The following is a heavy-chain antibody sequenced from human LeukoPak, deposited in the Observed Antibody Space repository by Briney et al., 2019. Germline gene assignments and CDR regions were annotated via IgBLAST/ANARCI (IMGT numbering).Heavy chain of an antibody. CDR1: GASVSSGSYY. CDR2: IYYSGST. D-gene: IGHD5-18*01. V-gene: IGHV4-61*01. CDR3: ARGSRGYSYG. Sequence: SESLSLTCTVSGASVSSGSYYWSWIRQPPGKGLEWIGYIYYSGSTNYNPSLKGRVTISVDTSKNQFSLKLSSVTAADTAVYYCARGSRGYSYGWGQGTLVTVSS. J-gene: IGHJ4*02.